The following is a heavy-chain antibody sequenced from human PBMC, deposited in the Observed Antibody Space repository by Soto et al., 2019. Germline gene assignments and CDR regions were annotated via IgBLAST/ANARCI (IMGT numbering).Heavy chain of an antibody. Sequence: QVQLQQWGAGLLKPSETLSLTCAVYGGSFSDYYWTWIRQPPGKGLEWIGEINHSGTTKYNPSLKSRVTISVGMSKNQFSLRRSSVTAADTAVYYCARGGWWRDFDYWGQGTLVTVSS. CDR3: ARGGWWRDFDY. CDR2: INHSGTT. J-gene: IGHJ4*02. CDR1: GGSFSDYY. D-gene: IGHD2-15*01. V-gene: IGHV4-34*02.